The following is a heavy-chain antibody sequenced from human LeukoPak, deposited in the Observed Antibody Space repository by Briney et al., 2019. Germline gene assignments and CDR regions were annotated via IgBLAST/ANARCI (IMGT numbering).Heavy chain of an antibody. D-gene: IGHD3-10*01. CDR3: ARVPYYGSGTASYYFDY. V-gene: IGHV4-59*12. Sequence: SETLSLTCTVSGGSISSYYWSWIRQPPGKGLEYIGYIYYSGSTNYNPSLKSRVTMSVDTSKNQFSLKLSSVTAADTAVYYCARVPYYGSGTASYYFDYWGQGTLVTVSS. CDR1: GGSISSYY. J-gene: IGHJ4*02. CDR2: IYYSGST.